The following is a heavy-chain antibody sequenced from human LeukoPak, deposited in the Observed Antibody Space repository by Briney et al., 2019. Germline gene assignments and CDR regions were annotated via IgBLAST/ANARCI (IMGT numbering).Heavy chain of an antibody. V-gene: IGHV4-4*07. CDR1: GGSISSYY. J-gene: IGHJ4*02. CDR2: IHTSGST. D-gene: IGHD6-13*01. CDR3: ARARIAAAGTAFDY. Sequence: SETLSLTCTVSGGSISSYYWSWIRQPAGKGLEWIGRIHTSGSTNYNPSLKSRVTMSVDTSKNQFSLKLSSVTAADTAVYYCARARIAAAGTAFDYWGQGTLVTVSS.